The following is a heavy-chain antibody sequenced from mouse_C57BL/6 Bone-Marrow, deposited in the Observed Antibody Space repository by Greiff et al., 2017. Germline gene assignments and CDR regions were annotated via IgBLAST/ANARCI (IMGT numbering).Heavy chain of an antibody. D-gene: IGHD2-4*01. CDR3: ARGGYDYDWFAY. V-gene: IGHV5-9*01. Sequence: DVMLVESGGGLVKPGGSLKLSCAASGFTFSSYTMSWVRQTPEKRLEWVATISGGGGNTYYPDRVKGRFTISRDNAKNTLYLQMSTLRSDDTALYYCARGGYDYDWFAYWGQGTLVTVSA. J-gene: IGHJ3*01. CDR2: ISGGGGNT. CDR1: GFTFSSYT.